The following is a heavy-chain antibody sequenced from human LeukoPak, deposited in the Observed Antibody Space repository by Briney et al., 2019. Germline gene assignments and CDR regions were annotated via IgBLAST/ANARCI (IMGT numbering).Heavy chain of an antibody. J-gene: IGHJ4*02. D-gene: IGHD3-9*01. Sequence: GGSLKLSCAASGFTFSGSAMHWVRQAPGRGMEWVSTISGGGKSTYYGDSVKGRFTISRDNSKNTLHLQMNSLRVEDTAVYFCAKVKSPDYDILTGYDFWGQGTQVTVSS. CDR1: GFTFSGSA. CDR3: AKVKSPDYDILTGYDF. CDR2: ISGGGKST. V-gene: IGHV3-23*01.